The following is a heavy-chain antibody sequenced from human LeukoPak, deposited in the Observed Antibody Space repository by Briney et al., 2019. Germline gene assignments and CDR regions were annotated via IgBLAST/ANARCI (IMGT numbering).Heavy chain of an antibody. D-gene: IGHD1-1*01. J-gene: IGHJ4*02. Sequence: SETLSLTCTVSGGSISSGGYYWSWIRQHPGKGLEWIGYIYYSGSTYYNPSLRSRVTISVDTSKNQFSLKLSSVTAADTAVCYCAREGGETAIDYWGQGTLVTVSS. CDR2: IYYSGST. V-gene: IGHV4-31*03. CDR3: AREGGETAIDY. CDR1: GGSISSGGYY.